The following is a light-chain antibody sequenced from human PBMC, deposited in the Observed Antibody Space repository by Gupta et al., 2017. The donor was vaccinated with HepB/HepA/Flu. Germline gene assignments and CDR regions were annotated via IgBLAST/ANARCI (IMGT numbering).Light chain of an antibody. Sequence: QAVVTQEHSLTVSPGGTVNLTCGSSTGAVTSGHYPYWFQQKPGHAPRTLIYDTSNQHSWTPARFSGSLLGGKAALTLSGAQPEDEAEYYCLLSYSGAPVVFGGGTKLTVL. CDR1: TGAVTSGHY. J-gene: IGLJ2*01. CDR2: DTS. CDR3: LLSYSGAPVV. V-gene: IGLV7-46*01.